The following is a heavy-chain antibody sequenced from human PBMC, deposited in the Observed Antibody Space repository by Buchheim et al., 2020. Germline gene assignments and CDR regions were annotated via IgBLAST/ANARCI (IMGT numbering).Heavy chain of an antibody. CDR2: ISYDGSTK. CDR1: GFTFSSYT. V-gene: IGHV3-30-3*01. CDR3: ARDITMIVVGYYGMDV. Sequence: QVQLVESGGGVVQPGRSLRLSCAASGFTFSSYTMHWVRQAPGKGLEWVAVISYDGSTKYYADSVKGRFTISRDNSKNTLYLQMNSLRAEDTAVYYCARDITMIVVGYYGMDVWGQGTT. D-gene: IGHD3-22*01. J-gene: IGHJ6*02.